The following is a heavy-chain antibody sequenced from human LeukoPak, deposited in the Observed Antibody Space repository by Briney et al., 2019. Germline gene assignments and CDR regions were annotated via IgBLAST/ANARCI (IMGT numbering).Heavy chain of an antibody. Sequence: GGSLRLSCAVSGFTFSSYEMNWVRQAPGKGLEWVSYISSSGSTIYYADSVKGRFTISGDNAKNSLYLQMNSLRAEDTAVYYCARDFYGGSDYWGQGTLVSVSS. CDR1: GFTFSSYE. D-gene: IGHD4-23*01. J-gene: IGHJ4*02. V-gene: IGHV3-48*03. CDR3: ARDFYGGSDY. CDR2: ISSSGSTI.